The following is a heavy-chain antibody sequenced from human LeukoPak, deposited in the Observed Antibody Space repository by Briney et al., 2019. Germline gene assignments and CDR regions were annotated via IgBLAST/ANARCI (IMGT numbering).Heavy chain of an antibody. Sequence: GSSVKVSCKASVGTFISYTISWVRQAPGQGLEWMGRIIPILGIANYAQKFQGRVTITDDKSTSTDYMELSSLRSEDTAVYYCARGIAVAGTPSWYYGMDVWGQGTTVTVSS. CDR3: ARGIAVAGTPSWYYGMDV. V-gene: IGHV1-69*02. CDR2: IIPILGIA. D-gene: IGHD6-19*01. J-gene: IGHJ6*02. CDR1: VGTFISYT.